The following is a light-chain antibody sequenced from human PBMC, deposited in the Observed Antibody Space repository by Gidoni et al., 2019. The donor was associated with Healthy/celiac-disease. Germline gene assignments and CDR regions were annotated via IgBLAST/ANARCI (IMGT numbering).Light chain of an antibody. CDR3: LLSYSGARV. CDR2: DTS. Sequence: QAVVTQEPSLTVSPGGTVTLTCGSSTGAVTSGPYPYWFQQKPGQAPRTLIYDTSNNNAWTPARFSGSLLGGKSALTLSCAQPEDEAEYYCLLSYSGARVFGGGTKLTVL. CDR1: TGAVTSGPY. J-gene: IGLJ3*02. V-gene: IGLV7-46*01.